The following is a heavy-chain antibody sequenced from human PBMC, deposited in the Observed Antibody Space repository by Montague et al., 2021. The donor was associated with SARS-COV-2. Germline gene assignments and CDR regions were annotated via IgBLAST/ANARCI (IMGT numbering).Heavy chain of an antibody. CDR2: IDWDDDK. V-gene: IGHV2-70*12. Sequence: PALVKPTQTLTLTCTFSGFSLSTSGMCVSWIRQPPGKALEWLARIDWDDDKYYSTSLKTRLTISKDTSKNQVVHTMTNMDPVDTATYYCAHRRGLLLSDAFDIWGQGTMVTVSS. CDR3: AHRRGLLLSDAFDI. J-gene: IGHJ3*02. CDR1: GFSLSTSGMC. D-gene: IGHD1-26*01.